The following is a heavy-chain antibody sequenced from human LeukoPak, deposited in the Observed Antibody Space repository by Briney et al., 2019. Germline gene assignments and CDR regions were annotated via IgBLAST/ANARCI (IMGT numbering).Heavy chain of an antibody. Sequence: GGSLRLSCEASGFSLSDYAMSWVRQAPGKGLEWVSAISGSGGSTYYADSVKGRFTISRDNSKNTLYLQMNSLRAEDTAVYYCAKGKEGSYETSFDYWGQGTLVTVSS. J-gene: IGHJ4*02. V-gene: IGHV3-23*01. D-gene: IGHD1-26*01. CDR3: AKGKEGSYETSFDY. CDR1: GFSLSDYA. CDR2: ISGSGGST.